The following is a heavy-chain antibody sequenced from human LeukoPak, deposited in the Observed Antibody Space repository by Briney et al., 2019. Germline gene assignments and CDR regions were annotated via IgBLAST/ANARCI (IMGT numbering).Heavy chain of an antibody. CDR2: IYYSGST. CDR1: GGSISSYY. J-gene: IGHJ4*02. Sequence: SETLSLTCTVSGGSISSYYWSGIRQPPGKGLEWIGYIYYSGSTNYNPSLKSRVTISVDTSKNQFSLKLSSVTAADTAVYYCARGGASIYYYGSGSYDYWGQGTLVTVSS. V-gene: IGHV4-59*01. D-gene: IGHD3-10*01. CDR3: ARGGASIYYYGSGSYDY.